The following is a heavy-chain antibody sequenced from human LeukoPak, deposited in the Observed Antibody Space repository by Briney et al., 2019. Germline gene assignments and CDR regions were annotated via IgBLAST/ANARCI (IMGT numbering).Heavy chain of an antibody. Sequence: PGGSLRLSCAASGFIVSGDFMSWVRQAPGKGLEWVSVIYSDGSTYYADSVKGRFTISRDNSKNTLYLQMNSLRAEDTAVYYCAKVIAVAGTPDYWGQGTLVTVSS. D-gene: IGHD6-19*01. CDR1: GFIVSGDF. V-gene: IGHV3-53*01. CDR2: IYSDGST. CDR3: AKVIAVAGTPDY. J-gene: IGHJ4*02.